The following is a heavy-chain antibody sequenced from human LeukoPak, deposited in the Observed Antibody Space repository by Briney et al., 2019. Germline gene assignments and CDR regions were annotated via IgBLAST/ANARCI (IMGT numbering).Heavy chain of an antibody. CDR1: GYIFAGQC. CDR3: ATGSGTYSPDY. J-gene: IGHJ4*02. V-gene: IGHV1-2*02. CDR2: INPNSGDT. Sequence: ASVKVSCKASGYIFAGQCLHWVRQAPGQGLEWMGWINPNSGDTNYAQNFQGRVTMTRATSISTAYMELSRLTSDDTAVYYCATGSGTYSPDYWGQGTLVTVSS. D-gene: IGHD3-10*01.